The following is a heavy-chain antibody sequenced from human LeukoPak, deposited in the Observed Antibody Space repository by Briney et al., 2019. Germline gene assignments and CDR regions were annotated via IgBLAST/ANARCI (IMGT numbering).Heavy chain of an antibody. V-gene: IGHV4-39*07. D-gene: IGHD2-2*01. J-gene: IGHJ6*03. CDR1: GGSIGGSSYY. CDR3: ARAPGEYCSSTSCFNYYYYYMDV. CDR2: IYYSGST. Sequence: SETLSLTCTVSGGSIGGSSYYWGWIRQPPGKGLEWIGSIYYSGSTYYNPSLKSRVTISVDTSKNQFSLKLSSVTAADTAVYYCARAPGEYCSSTSCFNYYYYYMDVWGKGPRPPSP.